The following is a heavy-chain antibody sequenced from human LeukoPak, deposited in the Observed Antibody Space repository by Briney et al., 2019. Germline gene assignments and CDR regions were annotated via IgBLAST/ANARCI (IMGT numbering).Heavy chain of an antibody. Sequence: GGSLRLSCAASGFTFSSYGMHWVRQAPDKGLEWVAVISYDGSNKYYADSVKGRFTISRDNSKNTLYLQMNSLRAEDTAVYYCAKTMVGATTSDYWGQGTLVTVSS. J-gene: IGHJ4*02. CDR2: ISYDGSNK. CDR1: GFTFSSYG. V-gene: IGHV3-30*18. D-gene: IGHD1-26*01. CDR3: AKTMVGATTSDY.